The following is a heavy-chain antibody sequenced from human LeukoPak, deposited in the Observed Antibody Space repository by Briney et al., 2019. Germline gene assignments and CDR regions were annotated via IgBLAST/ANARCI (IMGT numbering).Heavy chain of an antibody. V-gene: IGHV3-30*18. CDR1: GFTFSSYG. CDR3: AKDSGMAVYSYGYDAFDI. J-gene: IGHJ3*02. Sequence: PGGSLRLSCAASGFTFSSYGMHWVRQAPGKGLEWVAVISYNGHNKYSADSVKGRFTISRDNSKNTLYLQMNSLRAEDTAIYYCAKDSGMAVYSYGYDAFDIWGQGTMVTVSS. D-gene: IGHD5-18*01. CDR2: ISYNGHNK.